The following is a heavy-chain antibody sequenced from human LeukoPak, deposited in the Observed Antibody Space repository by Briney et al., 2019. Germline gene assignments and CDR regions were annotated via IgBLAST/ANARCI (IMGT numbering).Heavy chain of an antibody. D-gene: IGHD4-11*01. Sequence: SGGSLRLSCAASGFNLRDYWMHWVRQAPGKRLVWVSRLGTDGTYTNYADSVKGRFTISRDNAKNTLYLQMDSLRAEDTAFYYCVRDPSNSGNWFDLWGQGTLVTVSS. CDR2: LGTDGTYT. CDR1: GFNLRDYW. V-gene: IGHV3-74*01. CDR3: VRDPSNSGNWFDL. J-gene: IGHJ5*02.